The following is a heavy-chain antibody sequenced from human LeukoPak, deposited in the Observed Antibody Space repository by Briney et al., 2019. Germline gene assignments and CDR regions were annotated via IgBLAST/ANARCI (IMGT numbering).Heavy chain of an antibody. CDR1: GFTFTDYW. CDR3: ARVGTWELQRVFDN. Sequence: GGSLRLSCAASGFTFTDYWMTWVRQVPGKGLEWGANIKRAGIESYYVDSVKGRFTISRDNAEKSLYLQMDSLRVDDTAVYYCARVGTWELQRVFDNWGQGTLVTVSS. D-gene: IGHD1-26*01. CDR2: IKRAGIES. V-gene: IGHV3-7*01. J-gene: IGHJ4*02.